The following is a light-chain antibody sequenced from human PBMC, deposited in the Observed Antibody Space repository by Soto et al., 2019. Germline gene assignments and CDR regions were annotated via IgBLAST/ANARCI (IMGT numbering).Light chain of an antibody. CDR3: QQYGDWPLT. CDR1: QSVGNN. Sequence: EIVVTQSPATLSVSPGERATLSCRASQSVGNNFAWYQQKPGQAPRLLIFATSTRATGVPARFSGSGSGTEFTLTISSLQSEDFAVYYCQQYGDWPLTFGGGAKVDIE. V-gene: IGKV3-15*01. J-gene: IGKJ4*01. CDR2: ATS.